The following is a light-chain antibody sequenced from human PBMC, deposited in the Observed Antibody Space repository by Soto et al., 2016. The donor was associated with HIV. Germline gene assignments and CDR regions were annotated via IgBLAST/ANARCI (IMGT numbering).Light chain of an antibody. Sequence: ELTQPPSVSVAPGKTASMTCGGDNIGSQSVHWYQQKPGQAPVLVVYDDTDRPSGIPDRFSGSNSGNTATLTISRVDAGDEADYYCQVWDGSSDPSMVFGGGTKLTVL. CDR1: NIGSQS. CDR3: QVWDGSSDPSMV. V-gene: IGLV3-21*03. J-gene: IGLJ2*01. CDR2: DDT.